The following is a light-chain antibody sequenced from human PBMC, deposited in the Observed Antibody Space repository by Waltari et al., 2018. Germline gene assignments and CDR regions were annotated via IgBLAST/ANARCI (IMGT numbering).Light chain of an antibody. CDR2: WAS. V-gene: IGKV4-1*01. CDR3: QQYYSSPPT. J-gene: IGKJ4*01. CDR1: QSVLYTSSNKNY. Sequence: DIVMTQSPESLAVSLSERATISCKSSQSVLYTSSNKNYLAWYQQKPGQSPKLLIYWASTRESGVPDRFSGSGSGTDFTLTISTLQAEDVATYYCQQYYSSPPTFGGGTKVE.